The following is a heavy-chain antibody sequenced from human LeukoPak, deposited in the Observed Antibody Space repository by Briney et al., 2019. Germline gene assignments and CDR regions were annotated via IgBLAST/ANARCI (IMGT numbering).Heavy chain of an antibody. V-gene: IGHV4-34*01. J-gene: IGHJ6*03. CDR3: ARVVAGTFRHYYYYMDV. CDR2: INHSGST. CDR1: GGSFSGYY. Sequence: PSETLSLTCAVYGGSFSGYYWSWIRHPPGKGLEWIGEINHSGSTNYNPSLRSRVTISVDTSKNQFSLKLSSVTAADKAVYYCARVVAGTFRHYYYYMDVWGKGTTVTVSS. D-gene: IGHD6-19*01.